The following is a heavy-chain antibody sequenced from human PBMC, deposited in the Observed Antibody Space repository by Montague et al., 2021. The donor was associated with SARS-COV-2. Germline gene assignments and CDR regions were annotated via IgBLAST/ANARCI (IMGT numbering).Heavy chain of an antibody. V-gene: IGHV3-30*04. CDR3: ARAYSGSYLSAFDI. D-gene: IGHD1-26*01. J-gene: IGHJ3*02. CDR1: GFTFSSYA. Sequence: SLRLSCAASGFTFSSYAMHWVRQAPGKGLEWVAVISYDGSNKYYADSVKGRFTISRDNSKNTLYLQMNSLRAEDTAVYYCARAYSGSYLSAFDIWGQGTMVTVSS. CDR2: ISYDGSNK.